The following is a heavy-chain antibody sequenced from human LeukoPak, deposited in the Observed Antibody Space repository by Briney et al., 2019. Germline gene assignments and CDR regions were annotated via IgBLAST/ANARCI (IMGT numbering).Heavy chain of an antibody. Sequence: SEALSLTCTVSGGSISSYYWSWIRQPPGKGLEWIGYIYYSGNTYYNPSLKSRVTISVDTSRNQFSLKVNSVTAADAAVYYCARTKPLDPFDFWGQGTLVTVSS. V-gene: IGHV4-59*01. CDR2: IYYSGNT. CDR1: GGSISSYY. CDR3: ARTKPLDPFDF. J-gene: IGHJ3*01.